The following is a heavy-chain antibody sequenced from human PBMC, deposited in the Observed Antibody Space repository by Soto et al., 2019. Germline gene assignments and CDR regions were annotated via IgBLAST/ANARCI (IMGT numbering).Heavy chain of an antibody. CDR3: AKLKGLRYFDWLLYGFYFQH. D-gene: IGHD3-9*01. V-gene: IGHV3-23*01. J-gene: IGHJ1*01. CDR2: ISGSGGST. Sequence: PGGSLRLSCAASGFTFSSYAMSWVRQAPGKGLEWVSAISGSGGSTYYADSVKGRFTISRDNSKNTLYLQMNSLRAEDTAVYYCAKLKGLRYFDWLLYGFYFQHWGQGTLVTVSS. CDR1: GFTFSSYA.